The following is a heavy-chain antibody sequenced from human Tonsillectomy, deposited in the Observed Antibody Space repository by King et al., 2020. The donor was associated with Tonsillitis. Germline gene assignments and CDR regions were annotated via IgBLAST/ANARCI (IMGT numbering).Heavy chain of an antibody. CDR3: ARVEFGTGSYYNRGVMDV. V-gene: IGHV1-69*12. CDR1: GGTFSSYA. J-gene: IGHJ6*02. CDR2: IIPIFGTA. D-gene: IGHD3-10*01. Sequence: QLVQSGAEVKKPGSSVKVSCKASGGTFSSYAISWVRQAPGQGLEWMGGIIPIFGTANYAQKFQGRVTITADESTSTAYMELSSLSSEDTAVYYCARVEFGTGSYYNRGVMDVWGQGTTVTVSS.